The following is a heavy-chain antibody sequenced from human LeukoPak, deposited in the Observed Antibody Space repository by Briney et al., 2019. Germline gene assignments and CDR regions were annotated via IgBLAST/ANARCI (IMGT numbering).Heavy chain of an antibody. D-gene: IGHD3-16*02. J-gene: IGHJ4*02. CDR3: ATDSRLGELSSNFDY. CDR1: GYTLTDLS. Sequence: GASVKVSCKVSGYTLTDLSMHWVRQAPGKGLEWMGGFDPEDGETIYAQKFQGRVTMTEDTSTDTAYMELSSLRTEDTAVYYCATDSRLGELSSNFDYWGQGTLVTVSS. V-gene: IGHV1-24*01. CDR2: FDPEDGET.